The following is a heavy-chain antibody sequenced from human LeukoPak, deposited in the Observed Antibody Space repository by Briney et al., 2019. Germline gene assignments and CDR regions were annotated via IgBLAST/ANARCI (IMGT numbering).Heavy chain of an antibody. CDR2: ISWNSGSI. V-gene: IGHV3-9*01. J-gene: IGHJ4*02. CDR1: GFTFDDYA. D-gene: IGHD3-9*01. Sequence: GGSLRLSCAASGFTFDDYAMHWVRQAPGKGLEWVSGISWNSGSIGYADSVKGRFTISRDNAKNSLYLQMNSLRAEDTALYYCAKGRYFDWSSSKQYCFDYWGQGTLVTVSS. CDR3: AKGRYFDWSSSKQYCFDY.